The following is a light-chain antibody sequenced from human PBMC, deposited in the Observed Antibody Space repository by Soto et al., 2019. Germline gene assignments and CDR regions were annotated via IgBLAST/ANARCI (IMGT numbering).Light chain of an antibody. Sequence: QSALTQPASVSGSPGQSITISCTGTSSDVGGYNYVSWYQQHPGKAPKLIIYDVSNRPSGVANRFSGSKSGNTASLTISGLQAGDEADYSCSSYTSSSTRVVFGGGTQLTVL. CDR3: SSYTSSSTRVV. CDR1: SSDVGGYNY. J-gene: IGLJ2*01. V-gene: IGLV2-14*01. CDR2: DVS.